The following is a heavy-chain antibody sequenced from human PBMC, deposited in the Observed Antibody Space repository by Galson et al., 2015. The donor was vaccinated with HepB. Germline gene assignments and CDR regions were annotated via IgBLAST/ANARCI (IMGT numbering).Heavy chain of an antibody. CDR3: ARYIVAAGSYNWFDS. D-gene: IGHD6-13*01. V-gene: IGHV1-69*10. CDR1: GGTFSSYG. CDR2: IIPIFGIT. Sequence: SVKVSCKASGGTFSSYGISWVRQAPGQGLEWMGGIIPIFGITNYAQKFQGRVTVTADTSTSLAYMELNSLRSDDTAVYYCARYIVAAGSYNWFDSWGQGSLVTVSS. J-gene: IGHJ5*01.